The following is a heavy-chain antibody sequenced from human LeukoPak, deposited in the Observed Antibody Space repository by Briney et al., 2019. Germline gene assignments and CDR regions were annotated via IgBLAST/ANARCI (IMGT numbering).Heavy chain of an antibody. J-gene: IGHJ4*02. CDR1: GFTVSSNY. V-gene: IGHV3-53*01. D-gene: IGHD5-24*01. Sequence: GGSLRLSCASSGFTVSSNYMSWVRQAPGKGLEWVSVIYSGGSTYYADSVKGRFTISRDNSKNTLYLQMNSLRAEDTAVYYCARVRRDGYKLFDYWGQGTLVTVSS. CDR3: ARVRRDGYKLFDY. CDR2: IYSGGST.